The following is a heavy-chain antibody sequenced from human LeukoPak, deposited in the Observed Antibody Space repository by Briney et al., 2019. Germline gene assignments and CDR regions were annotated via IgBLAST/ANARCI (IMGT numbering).Heavy chain of an antibody. D-gene: IGHD3-9*01. CDR1: GFTFSSYA. J-gene: IGHJ6*03. V-gene: IGHV3-23*01. CDR2: ISGSGGTT. CDR3: AKNVREADWYYYYMDV. Sequence: GGSLRLSCAASGFTFSSYAMSWVRQAPGKGLEWVSAISGSGGTTYYADSVKGRFTISRDNSKNTLYLQMNSLRAEDTAVYYCAKNVREADWYYYYMDVWGKGTTVTVSS.